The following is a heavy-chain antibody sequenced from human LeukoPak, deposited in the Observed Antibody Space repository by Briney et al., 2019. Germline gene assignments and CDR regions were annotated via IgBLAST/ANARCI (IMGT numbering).Heavy chain of an antibody. D-gene: IGHD1-26*01. V-gene: IGHV4-34*01. CDR2: INHSGST. CDR1: GGSFSGYY. J-gene: IGHJ5*02. CDR3: ARDKVGATPGWFDP. Sequence: SETLSLTCAVYGGSFSGYYWSWIRQPPGKGLEWIGEINHSGSTNYNPSLKSRVTISVDTSKNQFSLKLSSVTAADTAVYYCARDKVGATPGWFDPWGQGTLVTVSS.